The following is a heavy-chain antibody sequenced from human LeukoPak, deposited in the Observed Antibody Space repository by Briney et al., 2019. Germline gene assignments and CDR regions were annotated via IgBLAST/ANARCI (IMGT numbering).Heavy chain of an antibody. V-gene: IGHV4-59*11. CDR1: GGSISSHY. J-gene: IGHJ6*03. CDR3: AREVNYYDSSGYYYPVYYYYYMDV. D-gene: IGHD3-22*01. Sequence: PSETLSLTCTVSGGSISSHYWSWIRQPPGKGLEWIGYIYYSRSTNYNPSLKSRVTISVDTSKNQFSLKLSSVTAADTAVYYCAREVNYYDSSGYYYPVYYYYYMDVWGKGTTVTVSS. CDR2: IYYSRST.